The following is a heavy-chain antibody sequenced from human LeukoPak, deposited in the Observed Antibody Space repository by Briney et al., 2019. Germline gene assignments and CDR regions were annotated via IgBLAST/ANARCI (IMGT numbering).Heavy chain of an antibody. D-gene: IGHD2-2*02. V-gene: IGHV1-2*02. CDR3: ARDQGYQLLYEQVVVGAFDI. J-gene: IGHJ3*02. Sequence: ASVKVSCKASGYTFTSYYMHWVRQAPGQGLEWMGWINPNSGGTNYAQKFQGRVTMTRDTSISTAYMELSRLRSDDTAVYYCARDQGYQLLYEQVVVGAFDIWGQGTMVTVSS. CDR1: GYTFTSYY. CDR2: INPNSGGT.